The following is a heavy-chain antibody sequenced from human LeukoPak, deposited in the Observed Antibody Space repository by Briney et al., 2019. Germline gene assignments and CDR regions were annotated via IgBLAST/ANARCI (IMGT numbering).Heavy chain of an antibody. D-gene: IGHD4-17*01. CDR2: MNPNSGNT. V-gene: IGHV1-8*01. CDR1: GYTFTSYD. Sequence: GASVKVSCKASGYTFTSYDINWVRQATGQGLEWMGWMNPNSGNTGYAQKFQGRVTMTRNTSISTAYMELSSLRSEDTAVYYCARGPLLDYGDYYGREDYWGQGTLVTVSS. CDR3: ARGPLLDYGDYYGREDY. J-gene: IGHJ4*02.